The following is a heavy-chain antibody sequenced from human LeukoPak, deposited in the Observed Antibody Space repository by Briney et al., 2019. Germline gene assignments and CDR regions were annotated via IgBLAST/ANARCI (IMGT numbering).Heavy chain of an antibody. CDR3: AKTTRDGYNGPYYFDY. CDR2: ISGSGGST. CDR1: GFTFSSYA. D-gene: IGHD5-24*01. V-gene: IGHV3-23*01. J-gene: IGHJ4*02. Sequence: GSLRLSCAASGFTFSSYAMSWVRQAPGKGLEWVSAISGSGGSTYYADSVKGRFTISRDNSKNTLYLQMNSLRAEDTAVYYCAKTTRDGYNGPYYFDYWGQGTLVTVSS.